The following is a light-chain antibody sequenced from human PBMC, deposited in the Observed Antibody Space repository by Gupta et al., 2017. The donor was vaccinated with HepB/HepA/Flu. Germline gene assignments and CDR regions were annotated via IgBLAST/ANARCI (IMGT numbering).Light chain of an antibody. Sequence: QSALTQPASVSGSPGQSITISCTGTSSDVGTYNSVSWYQQHPGKAPKLMIFDVSNRPSGVSDRFSGSKSGNTASLTISGRQAEDEADYYCSADTSTITVVFGGGTRLTVL. J-gene: IGLJ2*01. CDR3: SADTSTITVV. CDR1: SSDVGTYNS. V-gene: IGLV2-14*03. CDR2: DVS.